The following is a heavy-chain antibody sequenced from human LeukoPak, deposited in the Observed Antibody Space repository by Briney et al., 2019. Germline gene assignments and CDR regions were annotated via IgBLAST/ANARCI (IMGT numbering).Heavy chain of an antibody. J-gene: IGHJ4*02. D-gene: IGHD3-22*01. CDR1: GGSISSGGYY. CDR2: IYYSGST. V-gene: IGHV4-31*03. CDR3: ARYDSSGFFDY. Sequence: PSETLSLTCTVSGGSISSGGYYWSWIRQHPWKGLEWIGYIYYSGSTYYNPSLKSRVTISVDTSKNQFSLKLSSVTAADTAVYYCARYDSSGFFDYWGQGTLVTVSS.